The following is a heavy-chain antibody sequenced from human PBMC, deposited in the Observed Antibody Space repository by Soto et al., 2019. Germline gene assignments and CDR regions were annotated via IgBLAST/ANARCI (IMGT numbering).Heavy chain of an antibody. CDR3: IQSRCGGDCLQSYASYYYYGMDV. CDR1: AFSLSTGGVG. J-gene: IGHJ6*02. CDR2: IYWDDDK. Sequence: QITLKESGPTLVKPTQTLTLTCTFSAFSLSTGGVGVGWIRQPPGKALEWLALIYWDDDKRYSPSLRSRLTITKDTPKHQVVITMTEMAPVDTATYYCIQSRCGGDCLQSYASYYYYGMDVWGQGTTVTVYS. V-gene: IGHV2-5*02. D-gene: IGHD2-21*02.